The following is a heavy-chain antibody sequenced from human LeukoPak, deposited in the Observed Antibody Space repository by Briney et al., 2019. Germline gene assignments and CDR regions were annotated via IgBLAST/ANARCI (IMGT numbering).Heavy chain of an antibody. J-gene: IGHJ4*02. D-gene: IGHD3-16*01. CDR3: ARIIDTGLKFDY. Sequence: SQTLSLTCTVSGGSISSGDYYWSWIRQPPGKGLEWIGYIYYSGSTYYNPSLKSRVTISVDTSKNQFSLKLSSVTAADTAVYYCARIIDTGLKFDYWGQGTLVTVSS. CDR2: IYYSGST. CDR1: GGSISSGDYY. V-gene: IGHV4-30-4*01.